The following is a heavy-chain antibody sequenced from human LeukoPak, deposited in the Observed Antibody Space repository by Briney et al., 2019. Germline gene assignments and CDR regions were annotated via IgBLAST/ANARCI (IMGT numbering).Heavy chain of an antibody. CDR2: IKPDGSEQ. CDR3: ARGEKSGVAYTNWLDS. Sequence: GGSLRLSSAASGFTFSDYYMSWVRQAPGEGLDWVAAIKPDGSEQYYVDSVKGRFTISRDNAKNSLFLQMNSLRAEDTALYYCARGEKSGVAYTNWLDSWGQGTLVPVSS. D-gene: IGHD3-3*01. J-gene: IGHJ5*01. V-gene: IGHV3-7*01. CDR1: GFTFSDYY.